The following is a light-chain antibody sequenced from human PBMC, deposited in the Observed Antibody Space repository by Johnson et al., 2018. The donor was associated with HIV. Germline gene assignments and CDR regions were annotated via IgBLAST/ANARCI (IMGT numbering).Light chain of an antibody. CDR2: ENK. V-gene: IGLV1-51*02. CDR1: SSNIGNNY. J-gene: IGLJ1*01. CDR3: GTWQNSLSTGGV. Sequence: QSVLTQPPSVSAAPGQKVTISCSGSSSNIGNNYVSWYQVLPGTAPKLLIYENKQRPSGIPDRFSGSKSGTSATLGITGLQPGDEADYYCGTWQNSLSTGGVFGTVAKVTVL.